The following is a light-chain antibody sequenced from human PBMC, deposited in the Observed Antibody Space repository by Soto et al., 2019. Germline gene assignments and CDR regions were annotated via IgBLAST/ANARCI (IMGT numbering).Light chain of an antibody. CDR2: GAS. Sequence: EIVLTQSPSTLSLSPGERATLSCRASQSVSRNLAWYQQKPGQAPRLLIFGASTRATGIPDRFSGSGSGTDFTLTISRLEPEDFAVYYCQQYVSSPLTFGGGTKVDI. J-gene: IGKJ4*01. CDR1: QSVSRN. V-gene: IGKV3-20*01. CDR3: QQYVSSPLT.